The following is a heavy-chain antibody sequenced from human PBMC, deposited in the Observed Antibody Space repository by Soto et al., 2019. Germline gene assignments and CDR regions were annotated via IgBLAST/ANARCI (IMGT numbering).Heavy chain of an antibody. V-gene: IGHV3-74*01. Sequence: EVQLVESGGGLVQPGGSLRLSCAVSGFTFSSDWMHWVRQAPGKGLVWVSRINSVGRSTSYADSVKGRFTISRDNAKNTLYLQMNSLRAEDTAVYYCASTVVTGYWGQGTLVTVSS. J-gene: IGHJ4*02. CDR2: INSVGRST. CDR1: GFTFSSDW. CDR3: ASTVVTGY. D-gene: IGHD2-15*01.